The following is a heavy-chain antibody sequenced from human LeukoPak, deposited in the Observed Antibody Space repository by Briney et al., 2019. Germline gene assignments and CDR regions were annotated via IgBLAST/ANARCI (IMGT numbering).Heavy chain of an antibody. CDR2: IYTSGST. CDR1: GGSISSYY. CDR3: ARDRGDYYDSSGLDY. Sequence: SETLSLTCTVSGGSISSYYWSWIRQPAGKGLEWIGRIYTSGSTNYKPSLNSRVTMSVDKSKNQFSLKLSSVTAADTAVYYRARDRGDYYDSSGLDYWGQGTLVTVSS. J-gene: IGHJ4*02. D-gene: IGHD3-22*01. V-gene: IGHV4-4*07.